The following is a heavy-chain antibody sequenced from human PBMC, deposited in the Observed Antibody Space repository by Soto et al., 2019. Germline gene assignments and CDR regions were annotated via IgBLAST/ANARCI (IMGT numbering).Heavy chain of an antibody. V-gene: IGHV4-30-4*01. CDR3: ARFVLPAAIWVFDI. Sequence: PSETLSLTCTVSGGSVSSGDYYWSWIRQPPGKGLEWIGYIYYTGSTYYNPSLKSRVTMSVDTSKNQFSLKLSSVTAADTAVYYCARFVLPAAIWVFDIWGQGTMVIVSS. D-gene: IGHD2-2*01. CDR2: IYYTGST. CDR1: GGSVSSGDYY. J-gene: IGHJ3*02.